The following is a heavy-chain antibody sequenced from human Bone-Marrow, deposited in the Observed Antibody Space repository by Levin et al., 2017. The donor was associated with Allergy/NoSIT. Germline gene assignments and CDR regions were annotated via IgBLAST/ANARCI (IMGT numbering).Heavy chain of an antibody. D-gene: IGHD4-17*01. CDR3: ARGADGDPYDF. V-gene: IGHV1-18*01. CDR2: ISEYTGNT. J-gene: IGHJ4*02. CDR1: GYTFISYG. Sequence: GASVKVSCKASGYTFISYGVTWVRQAPGQGLEWMGWISEYTGNTKYAQNFQGRVTMTTDTSTDIAYMELRSLRSDDTAVYYCARGADGDPYDFWGQGTLVTVSS.